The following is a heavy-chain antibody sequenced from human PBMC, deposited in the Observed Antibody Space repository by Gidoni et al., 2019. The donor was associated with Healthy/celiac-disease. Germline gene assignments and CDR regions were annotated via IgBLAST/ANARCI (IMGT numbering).Heavy chain of an antibody. CDR1: GGSISSGDYY. Sequence: PSQTLSLTCTVSGGSISSGDYYWSWIRQPPGKGLEWIGYTYYSGSTYYNPSLKSRVTISVDTSKNQFSLKLSSVTAADTAVYYCARTEWHEWGFDPWGQGTLVTVSS. J-gene: IGHJ5*02. D-gene: IGHD3-3*01. V-gene: IGHV4-30-4*01. CDR2: TYYSGST. CDR3: ARTEWHEWGFDP.